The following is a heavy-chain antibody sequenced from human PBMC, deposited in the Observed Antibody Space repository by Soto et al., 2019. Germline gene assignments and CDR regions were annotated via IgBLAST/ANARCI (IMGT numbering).Heavy chain of an antibody. Sequence: ASVKVSCKASGYTFTGYYMHWVRQAPGQGLEWMGWINPNSGGTNYAQKFQGWVTMTRDTSISTAYMELSRLRSDDTAVYYCASGASSSWNTDEYYYYYYGMDVWGQGTTVTVSS. D-gene: IGHD6-13*01. J-gene: IGHJ6*02. CDR1: GYTFTGYY. CDR3: ASGASSSWNTDEYYYYYYGMDV. CDR2: INPNSGGT. V-gene: IGHV1-2*04.